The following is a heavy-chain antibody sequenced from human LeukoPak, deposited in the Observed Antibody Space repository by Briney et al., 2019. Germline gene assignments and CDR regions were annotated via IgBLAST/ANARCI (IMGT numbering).Heavy chain of an antibody. J-gene: IGHJ4*02. Sequence: PGGSLRLSCAASGFTFSSYAMHWVRLAPAKGLEWVANIKPDGSEGFYVDSVKGRFTISRDNAKNSLYLQMNSLRAEDTAVYYCGREGRWMGAFDYWGQGTLVTVSS. D-gene: IGHD1-26*01. V-gene: IGHV3-7*03. CDR3: GREGRWMGAFDY. CDR1: GFTFSSYA. CDR2: IKPDGSEG.